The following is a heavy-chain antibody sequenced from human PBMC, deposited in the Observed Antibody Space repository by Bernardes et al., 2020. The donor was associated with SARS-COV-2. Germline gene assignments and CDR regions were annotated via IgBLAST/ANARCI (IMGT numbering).Heavy chain of an antibody. CDR3: ARCFPGYYGECVRGIDY. J-gene: IGHJ4*02. D-gene: IGHD4-17*01. V-gene: IGHV3-74*01. CDR2: INSDGSST. CDR1: GFTFSSYW. Sequence: GGSLRLSCAASGFTFSSYWMHWVRQAPGKGLVWVSRINSDGSSTSYADSVKGRFTISRDNAKNTLYLQMNSLRAEDTAVYYCARCFPGYYGECVRGIDYWGQGTLVTVSS.